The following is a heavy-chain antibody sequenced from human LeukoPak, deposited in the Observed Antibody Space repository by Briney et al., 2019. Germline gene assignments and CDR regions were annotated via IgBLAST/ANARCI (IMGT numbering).Heavy chain of an antibody. Sequence: SETLPLTCTVSGGSISSSSYYWSWIRQPAGKGLEWIGRIYTSGSTNYNPSLKSRVTMSVDTSKNQFSLKLSSVTAADTAVYYCARGAQYYDILTGWVFDYWGQGTLVTVSS. CDR2: IYTSGST. J-gene: IGHJ4*02. V-gene: IGHV4-61*02. CDR3: ARGAQYYDILTGWVFDY. D-gene: IGHD3-9*01. CDR1: GGSISSSSYY.